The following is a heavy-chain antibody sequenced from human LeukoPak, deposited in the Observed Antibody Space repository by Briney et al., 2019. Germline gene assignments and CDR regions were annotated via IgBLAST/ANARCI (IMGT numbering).Heavy chain of an antibody. D-gene: IGHD2-15*01. CDR3: TTGVVVVAATPAFDY. CDR1: GFTFSNAW. CDR2: IKSKTDGGTT. V-gene: IGHV3-15*07. J-gene: IGHJ4*02. Sequence: GGSLRLSCAASGFTFSNAWMNWVRQAPGKGLEWVVRIKSKTDGGTTDYAAPVKGRFTISRDDTKNTLYMQMNSLKTEDTAVYYCTTGVVVVAATPAFDYWGQGTLVTVSS.